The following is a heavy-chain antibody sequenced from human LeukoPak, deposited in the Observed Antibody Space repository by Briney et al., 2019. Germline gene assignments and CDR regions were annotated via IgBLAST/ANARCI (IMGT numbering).Heavy chain of an antibody. D-gene: IGHD1-26*01. CDR1: GFTFSSYW. CDR2: IYSGGST. CDR3: AREKRSGSYYIDY. Sequence: PGGSLRLSCAASGFTFSSYWMSWVRQAPGKGLEWVSVIYSGGSTYYADSVKGRFTISRDNSKNTLYLQMNSLRAEDTAVYYCAREKRSGSYYIDYWGQGTLVTVSS. V-gene: IGHV3-53*01. J-gene: IGHJ4*02.